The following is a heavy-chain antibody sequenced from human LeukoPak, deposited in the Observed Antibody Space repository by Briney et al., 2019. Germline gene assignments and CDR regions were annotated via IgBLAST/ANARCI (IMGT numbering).Heavy chain of an antibody. CDR1: GFTFSNYW. D-gene: IGHD5-24*01. Sequence: GGSLRLSCAASGFTFSNYWMSWVRQAPGKGLEWVANINQGGSEKYYADSVMGRLTISRDNAKNSVYLQMTGLRAEDTAVYYCARTKGYIEYYFNYWGQGTLVTASS. V-gene: IGHV3-7*03. J-gene: IGHJ4*02. CDR3: ARTKGYIEYYFNY. CDR2: INQGGSEK.